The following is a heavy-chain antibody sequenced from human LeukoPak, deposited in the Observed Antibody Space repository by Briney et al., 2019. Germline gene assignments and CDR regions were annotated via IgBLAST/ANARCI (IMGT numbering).Heavy chain of an antibody. J-gene: IGHJ4*02. CDR1: GGSFSGYY. CDR3: ASAIAGYSTYYFDY. D-gene: IGHD6-13*01. Sequence: PSETPSLTCAVYGGSFSGYYWSWIRQPPGKGLEWIGEINHSGSTNCNPSLKSRVTISVDTSKNQFSLKLSSVTAADTAVYYCASAIAGYSTYYFDYWGQGTLVTVSS. CDR2: INHSGST. V-gene: IGHV4-34*01.